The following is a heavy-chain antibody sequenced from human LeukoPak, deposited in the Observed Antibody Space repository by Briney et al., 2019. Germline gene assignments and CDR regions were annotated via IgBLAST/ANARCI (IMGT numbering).Heavy chain of an antibody. J-gene: IGHJ4*02. CDR1: GFTFSSYG. CDR3: AYGAFLDY. D-gene: IGHD4-17*01. CDR2: ISYDGSNK. Sequence: GGSLRLSCAASGFTFSSYGMHWVRQAPGKGLEWVAVISYDGSNKYYADSVKGRFTISRDNSKNTLYLQMNSLRAEYTAVYYCAYGAFLDYWGQGTLVTVSS. V-gene: IGHV3-30*03.